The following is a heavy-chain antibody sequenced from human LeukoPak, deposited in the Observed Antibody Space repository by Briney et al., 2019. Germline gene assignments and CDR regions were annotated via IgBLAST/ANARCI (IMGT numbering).Heavy chain of an antibody. CDR2: IIPIFGTA. Sequence: SVKVSCKASGGTFSSYAISWVRQAPGQGLEWMGGIIPIFGTANYAQKFQGRVTITADESTSTAYMELSSLRSEDTAVYYCARDPSPYYYGSGSSRAFDIWGQGTTVTVSS. CDR1: GGTFSSYA. J-gene: IGHJ3*02. CDR3: ARDPSPYYYGSGSSRAFDI. V-gene: IGHV1-69*13. D-gene: IGHD3-10*01.